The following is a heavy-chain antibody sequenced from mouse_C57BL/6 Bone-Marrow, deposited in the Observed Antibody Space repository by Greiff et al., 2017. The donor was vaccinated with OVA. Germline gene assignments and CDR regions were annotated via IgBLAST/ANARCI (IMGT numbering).Heavy chain of an antibody. V-gene: IGHV5-9-1*02. D-gene: IGHD2-4*01. J-gene: IGHJ1*03. CDR1: GFTFSSYA. CDR3: TRDIDYDFYWYFDV. CDR2: ISSGGDYI. Sequence: EVILVESGAGLVKPGGSLKLSCAASGFTFSSYAMSWVRQTPEKRLEWVAYISSGGDYIYYADTVKGRFTISRDNARNTLYLQMSSLKSEDTAMYYCTRDIDYDFYWYFDVWGTGTTVTVSS.